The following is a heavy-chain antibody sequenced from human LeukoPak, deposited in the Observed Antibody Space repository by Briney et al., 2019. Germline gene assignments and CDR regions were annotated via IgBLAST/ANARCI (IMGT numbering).Heavy chain of an antibody. V-gene: IGHV3-11*04. Sequence: GGSLRLSCAASGFTFSDYYMSWLRQAPGKGLEWVSYISSSGSTIYYADSVKGRFTISRDNAKNSLYLQMNSLRAEDTAVYYCARDAAYGYDRFDSWGQGTQVTVSS. D-gene: IGHD5-18*01. CDR1: GFTFSDYY. CDR2: ISSSGSTI. J-gene: IGHJ4*02. CDR3: ARDAAYGYDRFDS.